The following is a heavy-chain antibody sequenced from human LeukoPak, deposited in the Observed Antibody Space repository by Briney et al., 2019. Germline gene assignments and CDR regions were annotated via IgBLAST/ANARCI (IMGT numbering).Heavy chain of an antibody. CDR2: ISSSSSYI. CDR1: GFTFSSYS. V-gene: IGHV3-21*01. J-gene: IGHJ4*02. D-gene: IGHD6-6*01. Sequence: GGSLRLSCAASGFTFSSYSMNWVRQAAGKGLEWVSSISSSSSYIYYADPVKGRFTISRDNAKNSLYLQMNSLRAEDTAVYYCARALSIAARPDYFYYWGQGTLGTVSS. CDR3: ARALSIAARPDYFYY.